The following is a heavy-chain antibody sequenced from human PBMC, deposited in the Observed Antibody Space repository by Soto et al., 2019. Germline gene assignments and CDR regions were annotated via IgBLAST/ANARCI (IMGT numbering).Heavy chain of an antibody. CDR2: IYYSGST. V-gene: IGHV4-59*01. D-gene: IGHD3-9*01. CDR1: GGSISSYY. J-gene: IGHJ4*02. Sequence: PSETLSLTCTVSGGSISSYYWSWIRQPPGKGLEWIGYIYYSGSTNYNPSLKSRVTISVDTSKNQFSLKLSSVTAADTAVYYYARYKYYDILTGYPNYFDYWGQGTLVTVSS. CDR3: ARYKYYDILTGYPNYFDY.